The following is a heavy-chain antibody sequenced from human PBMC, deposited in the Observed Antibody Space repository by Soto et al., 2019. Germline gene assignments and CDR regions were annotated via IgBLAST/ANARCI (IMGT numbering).Heavy chain of an antibody. D-gene: IGHD3-10*01. V-gene: IGHV3-72*01. CDR3: ARGRYFGTGSYQIGDLEH. J-gene: IGHJ4*01. CDR2: IRNEANAYST. CDR1: GFTFSDHF. Sequence: VQLVESGGGLVQPGGSLRLSCAASGFTFSDHFMDWVHQAPGKGLEWVGRIRNEANAYSTESAASVKGRFAVSRDNSYIELYLQRSSLKTEDTAVYYWARGRYFGTGSYQIGDLEHWGHGTLVTVSS.